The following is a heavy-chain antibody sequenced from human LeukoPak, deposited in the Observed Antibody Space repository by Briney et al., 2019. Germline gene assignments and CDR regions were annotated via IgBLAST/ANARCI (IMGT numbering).Heavy chain of an antibody. Sequence: PSETLSLTCTVSGGSISSSSYYWGWIRQPPGKGLEWIGNIYYSGSTYYNPSLKSRVTISVDTSKNQFSLKLSSVTAADTAVYYCAREYYYGSGSYPDYWGQGTLVTVSS. V-gene: IGHV4-39*07. J-gene: IGHJ4*02. D-gene: IGHD3-10*01. CDR3: AREYYYGSGSYPDY. CDR2: IYYSGST. CDR1: GGSISSSSYY.